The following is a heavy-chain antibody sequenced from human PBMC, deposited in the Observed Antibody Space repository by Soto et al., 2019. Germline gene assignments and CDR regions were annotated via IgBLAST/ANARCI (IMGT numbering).Heavy chain of an antibody. CDR3: STSSRNEYHFAMDA. CDR1: GLSVSSSV. CDR2: IYSGGST. Sequence: PGGSLRLSCAASGLSVSSSVMSWVRQASGKGLEWVSVIYSGGSTHDADSVKGRFTISRDNSKNTVHLQMNSLRVDDTAVYFCSTSSRNEYHFAMDAWGQGTTVTVSS. V-gene: IGHV3-53*01. D-gene: IGHD6-6*01. J-gene: IGHJ6*02.